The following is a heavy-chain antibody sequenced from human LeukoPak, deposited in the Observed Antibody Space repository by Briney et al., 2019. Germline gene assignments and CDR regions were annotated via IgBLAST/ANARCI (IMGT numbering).Heavy chain of an antibody. CDR3: ARDPGRDGYNLAGEDY. Sequence: PGGSLRLSCAASGFTVSSNYMSWVRQAPGKGLEWVSVIYSGGSTYYADSVKGRFTISRDNSKNTLCLQMNSLRAEDTAVYYCARDPGRDGYNLAGEDYWGQGTLVTVSS. CDR1: GFTVSSNY. D-gene: IGHD5-24*01. J-gene: IGHJ4*02. V-gene: IGHV3-66*01. CDR2: IYSGGST.